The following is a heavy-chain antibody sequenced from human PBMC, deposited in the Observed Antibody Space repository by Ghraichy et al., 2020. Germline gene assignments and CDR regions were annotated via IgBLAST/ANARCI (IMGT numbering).Heavy chain of an antibody. CDR1: GYTFTGYY. J-gene: IGHJ3*02. V-gene: IGHV1-2*06. CDR2: INPNSGGT. D-gene: IGHD4-23*01. Sequence: ASVKVSCKASGYTFTGYYMHWVRQAPGQGLEWMGRINPNSGGTNYAQKFQGRVTMTRDTSISTAYMELSRLRSDDTAVYYCAPVTPDNWGTFDIWGQGTMVTVSS. CDR3: APVTPDNWGTFDI.